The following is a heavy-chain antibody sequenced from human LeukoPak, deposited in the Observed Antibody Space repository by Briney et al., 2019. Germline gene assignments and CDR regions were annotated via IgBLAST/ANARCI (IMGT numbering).Heavy chain of an antibody. D-gene: IGHD3-22*01. CDR3: AKDRSMIAVVIIDY. CDR2: ISGSGGST. J-gene: IGHJ4*02. Sequence: GGSLRLSCAASGFTFSSYSMNWVRQAPGKGLEWVSAISGSGGSTYYADSVKGRFTISRDNSKNTLYLQMNSLRAEDTAVYYCAKDRSMIAVVIIDYWGQGTLVTVSS. CDR1: GFTFSSYS. V-gene: IGHV3-23*01.